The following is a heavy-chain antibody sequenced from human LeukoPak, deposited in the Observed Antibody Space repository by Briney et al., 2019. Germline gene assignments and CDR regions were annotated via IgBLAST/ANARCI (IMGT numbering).Heavy chain of an antibody. CDR3: ARVRRDSSSWYEDSGYFDY. V-gene: IGHV3-NL1*01. J-gene: IGHJ4*02. CDR2: IYTSGST. D-gene: IGHD6-13*01. CDR1: GFTFSSYG. Sequence: GGSLRLSCAASGFTFSSYGMHWVRQAPGKGLEWVSVIYTSGSTYYADSVKGRFTISRDNAKNTLYLQMNSLRAEDTAVYYCARVRRDSSSWYEDSGYFDYWGQGTLVTVSS.